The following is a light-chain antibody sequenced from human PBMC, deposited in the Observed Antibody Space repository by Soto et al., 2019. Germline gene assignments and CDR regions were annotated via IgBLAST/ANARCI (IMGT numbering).Light chain of an antibody. Sequence: QSVLTQPPSASGTPGQRVTLSCSGGSSNIGTNTVNWYQQLPGAAPKLIIHSNDKRPSGVPDRFSGSKSGTSASLAISGLQPEDEADYDCAAWDHRRRVFGGGTKLTVL. CDR2: SND. CDR3: AAWDHRRRV. CDR1: SSNIGTNT. J-gene: IGLJ3*02. V-gene: IGLV1-44*01.